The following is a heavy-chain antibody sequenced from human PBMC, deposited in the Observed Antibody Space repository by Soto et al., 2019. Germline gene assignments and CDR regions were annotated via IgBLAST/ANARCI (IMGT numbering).Heavy chain of an antibody. J-gene: IGHJ6*02. CDR3: TRHDVIAKLRNGMGV. CDR2: IFYRGNT. CDR1: GGSVTGYY. Sequence: KTSETLSLTCTVSGGSVTGYYWSWIRQPPGKGLEWIGYIFYRGNTLYTPSLKSRVTISVDTSMNQFSLKLSSVTAADTAVYYCTRHDVIAKLRNGMGVWGQGTTVTVSS. V-gene: IGHV4-59*02. D-gene: IGHD2-21*01.